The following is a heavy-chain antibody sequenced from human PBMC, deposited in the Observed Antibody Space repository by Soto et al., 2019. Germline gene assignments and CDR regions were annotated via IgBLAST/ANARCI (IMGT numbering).Heavy chain of an antibody. Sequence: SDTLSLTCTVSGGSISSSSYYWVLIRQPPGKGLEWIGSIYYSGSTYYNPSLKSRVTISVDTSKNQFSLKLSSVTAADTAVYYCADLSSGLLRSGVGYYCGMDVWGQGTTVTVSS. CDR1: GGSISSSSYY. V-gene: IGHV4-39*01. CDR3: ADLSSGLLRSGVGYYCGMDV. CDR2: IYYSGST. D-gene: IGHD3-22*01. J-gene: IGHJ6*02.